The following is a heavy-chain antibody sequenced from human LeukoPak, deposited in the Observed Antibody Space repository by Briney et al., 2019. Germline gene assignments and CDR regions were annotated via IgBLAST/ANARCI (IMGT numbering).Heavy chain of an antibody. CDR2: ISYDGSNK. J-gene: IGHJ4*02. Sequence: GGSLRLSCAASGFTFSSYGMHWVRQAPGKGLEWVAVISYDGSNKYYADSVKGRFTISRDNSKNTLYLQMNSLRAEDTAVYYCAKDGQQQVPDYWGQGTLVTVSS. CDR3: AKDGQQQVPDY. V-gene: IGHV3-30*18. CDR1: GFTFSSYG. D-gene: IGHD5-18*01.